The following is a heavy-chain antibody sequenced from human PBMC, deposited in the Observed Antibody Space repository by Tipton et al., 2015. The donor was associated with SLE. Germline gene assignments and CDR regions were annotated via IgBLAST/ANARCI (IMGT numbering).Heavy chain of an antibody. CDR1: GFTFSRYA. CDR2: ISGSGGST. D-gene: IGHD6-6*01. CDR3: AKEEEQLPGFDY. V-gene: IGHV3-23*01. Sequence: SLRLSCAASGFTFSRYAMSWVRQAPGKGLEWVSVISGSGGSTYHADSVKGRFTISRDNPKGTLYLQMNSLRAEDTAMYYCAKEEEQLPGFDYWGQGTLVTVSS. J-gene: IGHJ4*02.